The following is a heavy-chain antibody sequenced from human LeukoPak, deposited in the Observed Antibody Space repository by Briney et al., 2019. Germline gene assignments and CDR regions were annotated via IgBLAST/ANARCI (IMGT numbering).Heavy chain of an antibody. CDR2: IKQDGSEK. V-gene: IGHV3-7*04. CDR1: GFTFTNYW. D-gene: IGHD6-6*01. J-gene: IGHJ6*03. CDR3: ARGIAARHYYYYMDV. Sequence: GGSLRLSCAASGFTFTNYWMSWVRQAPGKGLEWVANIKQDGSEKYYVDSVKGRFTISRDNAKNSLYLQMNSLRAEDTAVYYCARGIAARHYYYYMDVWGKGTTVTVSS.